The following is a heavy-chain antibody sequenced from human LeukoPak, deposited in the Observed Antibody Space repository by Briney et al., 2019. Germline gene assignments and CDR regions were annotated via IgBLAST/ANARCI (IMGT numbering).Heavy chain of an antibody. CDR2: ITSGSSYI. CDR3: ARDPYSGSYENYYYYFMDV. Sequence: GGSLRLSCAASGFTFCSYNMNWVRQAPGKGREWVSSITSGSSYIYYADSVKGRFTISRDNAKNSLYLQMNSLRAEDTAVYYCARDPYSGSYENYYYYFMDVWGKGTTVTISS. V-gene: IGHV3-21*01. J-gene: IGHJ6*03. D-gene: IGHD1-26*01. CDR1: GFTFCSYN.